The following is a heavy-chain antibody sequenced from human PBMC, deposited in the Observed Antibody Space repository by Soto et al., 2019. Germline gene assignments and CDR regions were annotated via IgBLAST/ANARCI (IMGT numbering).Heavy chain of an antibody. CDR1: GSNFAVYW. J-gene: IGHJ4*02. D-gene: IGHD3-3*01. V-gene: IGHV5-51*01. CDR2: IYPSDSDT. Sequence: RGESLKISCKGSGSNFAVYWIAWVRQMPGKGLELMGIIYPSDSDTRYRPSFQGQVTISADRSISSVYLQWSSLRASDTAMYYCARGGVSTRTFDYWGQGTPVTVSS. CDR3: ARGGVSTRTFDY.